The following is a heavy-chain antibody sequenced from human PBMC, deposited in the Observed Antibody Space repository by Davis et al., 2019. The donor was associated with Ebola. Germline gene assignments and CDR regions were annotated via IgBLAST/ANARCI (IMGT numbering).Heavy chain of an antibody. Sequence: GGSLRLSCAASGFTFDDHVMHWVRQAPGKGLEWVSGISWKSGSIGYADPMKGRFTISSDNAKRSLYLQMNSLKVEDTALYYCAKGPDGYNFFHYGLDVWGKGTTVTVSS. V-gene: IGHV3-9*01. CDR1: GFTFDDHV. D-gene: IGHD5-24*01. CDR2: ISWKSGSI. CDR3: AKGPDGYNFFHYGLDV. J-gene: IGHJ6*04.